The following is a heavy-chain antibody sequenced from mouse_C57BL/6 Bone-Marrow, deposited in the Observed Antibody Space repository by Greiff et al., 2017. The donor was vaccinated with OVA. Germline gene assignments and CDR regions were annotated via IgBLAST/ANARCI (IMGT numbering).Heavy chain of an antibody. D-gene: IGHD1-1*01. CDR3: VRAHNYGSSPRSMDY. CDR1: GFTFNTYA. V-gene: IGHV10-3*01. J-gene: IGHJ4*01. Sequence: EVQGVESGGGLVQPKGSLKLSCAASGFTFNTYAMHWVRQAPGKGLEWVARIRSKSSNYATYYADSVKDRFTISRDDSQSMLYLQMNNLKTENTAMYYCVRAHNYGSSPRSMDYWGQGTSVTVSS. CDR2: IRSKSSNYAT.